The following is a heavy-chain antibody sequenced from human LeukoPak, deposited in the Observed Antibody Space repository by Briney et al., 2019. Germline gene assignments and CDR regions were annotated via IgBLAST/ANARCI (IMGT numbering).Heavy chain of an antibody. CDR3: ARGLGLDY. V-gene: IGHV1-2*02. CDR2: INPSSGGT. D-gene: IGHD4-11*01. CDR1: GYSXNAYY. J-gene: IGHJ4*02. Sequence: ASVKVSCKASGYSXNAYYMHRVRQAPGQGLEWMGWINPSSGGTKYAQKFQGRVTMARDTSISTTYMELSRLTSDDTAVYYCARGLGLDYWGQGTLVTVSS.